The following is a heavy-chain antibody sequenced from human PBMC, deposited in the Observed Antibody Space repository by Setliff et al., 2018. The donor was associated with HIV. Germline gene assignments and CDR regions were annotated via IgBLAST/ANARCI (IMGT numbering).Heavy chain of an antibody. V-gene: IGHV4-31*03. J-gene: IGHJ4*02. CDR3: ARAPFYYGSGSYQTFDY. D-gene: IGHD3-10*01. Sequence: SETLSLTCTVSGGSISSGDYYWSWIRQHPRKGLEWIGYIYYTGSTYYNPSLKSRVTISVDTSKNQFSLRLSSVTAADTAVYYCARAPFYYGSGSYQTFDYWGQGTLVTVSS. CDR2: IYYTGST. CDR1: GGSISSGDYY.